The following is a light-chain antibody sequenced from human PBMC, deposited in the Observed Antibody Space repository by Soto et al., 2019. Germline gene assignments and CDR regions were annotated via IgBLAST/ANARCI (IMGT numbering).Light chain of an antibody. Sequence: EIVLTQSPATLSLSPWERATLSCRASQSVSSYLAWYQQKPGQAPRLLIYDASNRATGIPARFSGSGSGTDFTLTISSLEPEDFAVYYCQQRSSWTFGQGTKVDIK. CDR2: DAS. CDR1: QSVSSY. J-gene: IGKJ1*01. CDR3: QQRSSWT. V-gene: IGKV3-11*01.